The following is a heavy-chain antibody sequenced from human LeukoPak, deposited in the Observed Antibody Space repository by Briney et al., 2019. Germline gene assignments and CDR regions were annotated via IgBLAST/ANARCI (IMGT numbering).Heavy chain of an antibody. V-gene: IGHV3-23*01. J-gene: IGHJ4*02. Sequence: GGSLRLSCAASGFTFSNYAMSWVRQAPGKGLEWVSTISGSGGSTYYADSVKGRFTISRDNSKNTLSLQMNSLRAEDTAVYYCAKDKALGIVYYFDYWGQGTLVTVSS. CDR3: AKDKALGIVYYFDY. D-gene: IGHD7-27*01. CDR1: GFTFSNYA. CDR2: ISGSGGST.